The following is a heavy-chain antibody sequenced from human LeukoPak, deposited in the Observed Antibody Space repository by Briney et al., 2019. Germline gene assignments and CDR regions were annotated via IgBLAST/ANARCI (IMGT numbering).Heavy chain of an antibody. D-gene: IGHD2-2*01. V-gene: IGHV3-7*01. CDR2: IREDGRKA. Sequence: GGSLRLSCAASGFTLSDYWMTWVRQAPGKGPEWVANIREDGRKAYYVDSVMGRFTISRDNVKNSLYLQMSYLRAEDTAVYYCARLQYCSGTSCYWFDPWGQGTLVTVSS. CDR3: ARLQYCSGTSCYWFDP. J-gene: IGHJ5*02. CDR1: GFTLSDYW.